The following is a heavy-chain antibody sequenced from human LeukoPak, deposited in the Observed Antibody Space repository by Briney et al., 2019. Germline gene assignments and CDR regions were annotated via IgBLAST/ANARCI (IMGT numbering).Heavy chain of an antibody. V-gene: IGHV1-8*01. CDR2: MNPDNGNT. D-gene: IGHD6-13*01. CDR3: ARGIPADY. J-gene: IGHJ4*02. Sequence: VASVEVSCKASGYTFTNDNINWVRQATGQGLEWMGWMNPDNGNTGFAQKFQDRVTLTRNTSISTAYMELSSLRSEDTAVYYCARGIPADYWGQGTLVTVSS. CDR1: GYTFTNDN.